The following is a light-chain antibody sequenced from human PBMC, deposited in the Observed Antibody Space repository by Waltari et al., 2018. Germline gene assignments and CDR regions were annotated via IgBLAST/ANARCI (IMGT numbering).Light chain of an antibody. CDR2: ASS. J-gene: IGKJ2*01. Sequence: DIQMTQSPSAMSASVGDRVTITCRASQGISSYLAWFKQKPGKVPKRLIYASSSLLGGVTSRFSASGSGTEFTLTISSLQPEDFATYYCLQHRTSTYTFGQGTKLEIK. CDR3: LQHRTSTYT. V-gene: IGKV1-17*03. CDR1: QGISSY.